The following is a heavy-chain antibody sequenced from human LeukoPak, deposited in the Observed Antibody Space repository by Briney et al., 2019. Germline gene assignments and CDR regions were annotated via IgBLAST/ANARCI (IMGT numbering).Heavy chain of an antibody. CDR3: ARLQSRQLLWGLTFDY. D-gene: IGHD2-2*01. V-gene: IGHV3-74*01. CDR2: INTDGSST. Sequence: PGGSLRLSCAASGFTFSSYWMSWVRQAPGKGLEWVSRINTDGSSTSYADSVRGRFTISRDNAKNTLYLQMNSLRAEDTAVYYCARLQSRQLLWGLTFDYWGQGTLVTVSS. CDR1: GFTFSSYW. J-gene: IGHJ4*02.